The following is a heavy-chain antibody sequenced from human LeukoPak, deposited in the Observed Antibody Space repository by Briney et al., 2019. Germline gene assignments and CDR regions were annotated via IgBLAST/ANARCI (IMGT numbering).Heavy chain of an antibody. CDR1: GFSFSGHW. CDR2: ISPTGSTT. V-gene: IGHV3-74*01. J-gene: IGHJ4*02. CDR3: ARGPNSNWSGLDF. Sequence: GGSQRLSCTASGFSFSGHWMHWARQLPGKGLVWVSRISPTGSTTSYADSVKGRFTVSRDNAKNTLYLQVNNLRAEDTAVYYCARGPNSNWSGLDFWGQGTLLTVSS. D-gene: IGHD6-6*01.